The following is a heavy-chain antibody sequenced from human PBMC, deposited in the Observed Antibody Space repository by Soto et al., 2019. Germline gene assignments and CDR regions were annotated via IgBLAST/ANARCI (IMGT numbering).Heavy chain of an antibody. CDR1: GFTFNTYG. V-gene: IGHV3-23*01. D-gene: IGHD2-15*01. CDR2: ISGSGGST. Sequence: EVQLLESGGGLVQPGGSLRLSCAASGFTFNTYGMSWVRQAPGKGLEWVSAISGSGGSTYYADSVKGRFTISRDNSKNTLYLQMNSLRAEDTAVYYCAKLRSYCSGGSCYSGLSDYWGQGTLVTVSS. CDR3: AKLRSYCSGGSCYSGLSDY. J-gene: IGHJ4*02.